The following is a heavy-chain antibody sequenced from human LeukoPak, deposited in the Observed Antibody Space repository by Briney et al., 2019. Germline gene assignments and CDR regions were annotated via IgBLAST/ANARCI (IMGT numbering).Heavy chain of an antibody. CDR2: ISAYNGNT. V-gene: IGHV1-18*01. CDR3: ARNLWFGESSDAFDM. CDR1: GYTFTSYG. D-gene: IGHD3-10*01. J-gene: IGHJ3*02. Sequence: ASVKVSCKASGYTFTSYGISWVRQAPGQGLEWMGWISAYNGNTNYAQKLQGRVTMTTDTSTSTAYMELSSLRSDDTAVYYCARNLWFGESSDAFDMWGQGTMVTVSS.